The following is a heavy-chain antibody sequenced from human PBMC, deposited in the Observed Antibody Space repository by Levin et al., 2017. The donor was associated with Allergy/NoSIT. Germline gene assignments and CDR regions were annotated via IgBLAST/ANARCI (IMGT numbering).Heavy chain of an antibody. CDR1: GGSISSSNW. J-gene: IGHJ4*02. Sequence: SETLSLTCAVSGGSISSSNWWSWVRQPPGKGLEWIGEIFHSGSTNYNPSLKSRVTISVDESNNQFSLNLSSVTATDTAMYFCAREFCSGSSCYYFDYWGQGALVTVSS. CDR3: AREFCSGSSCYYFDY. V-gene: IGHV4-4*02. CDR2: IFHSGST. D-gene: IGHD2-15*01.